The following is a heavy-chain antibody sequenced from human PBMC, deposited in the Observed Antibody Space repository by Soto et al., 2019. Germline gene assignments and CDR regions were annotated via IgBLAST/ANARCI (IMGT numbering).Heavy chain of an antibody. CDR2: INPNSGGT. D-gene: IGHD2-15*01. V-gene: IGHV1-2*04. CDR1: GYTXTGYY. Sequence: KVSCKAYGYTXTGYYMTWVRQAPGQGLEWMGWINPNSGGTNYAQKFQGWVTMTRDTSISTAYLELSRLRSDDTAVYYRARVGEVVVAATPYYYGMDVWGQGTTGTVSS. CDR3: ARVGEVVVAATPYYYGMDV. J-gene: IGHJ6*02.